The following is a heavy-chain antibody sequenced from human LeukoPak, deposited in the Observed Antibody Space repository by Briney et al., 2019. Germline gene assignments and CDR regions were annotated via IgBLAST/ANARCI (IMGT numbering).Heavy chain of an antibody. J-gene: IGHJ3*01. CDR2: IYYSGSN. CDR1: GGSISSYY. D-gene: IGHD2-21*02. V-gene: IGHV4-59*08. Sequence: SETLSLTCTVSGGSISSYYWSWIRQPPGKGLEWIGYIYYSGSNNYNPSLKSRVTISVDTSKNQFSLKLSSVTAADTAVYYCARRAVVTTINFDAFDLWGQGTMVTVSS. CDR3: ARRAVVTTINFDAFDL.